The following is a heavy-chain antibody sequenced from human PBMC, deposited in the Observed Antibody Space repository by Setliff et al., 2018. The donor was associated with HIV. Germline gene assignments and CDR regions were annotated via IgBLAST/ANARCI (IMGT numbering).Heavy chain of an antibody. D-gene: IGHD5-18*01. J-gene: IGHJ3*02. Sequence: VASVKVSCKFFGNTFTASYLHWVRQAPGQGFEWMGRMYPFNGDTDYAQSFQGRVTMTRDTSINTAYMELSSLRSDDTAIYYCTRDAYIAMDIFDTWGQGTMVTVSS. CDR3: TRDAYIAMDIFDT. CDR1: GNTFTASY. CDR2: MYPFNGDT. V-gene: IGHV1-2*06.